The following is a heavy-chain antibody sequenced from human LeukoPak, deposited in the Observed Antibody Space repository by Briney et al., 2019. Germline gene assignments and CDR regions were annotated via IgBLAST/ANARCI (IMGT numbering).Heavy chain of an antibody. J-gene: IGHJ6*02. V-gene: IGHV3-7*01. CDR3: ARGRNLAV. CDR2: IKEDGSEK. Sequence: RSLRLSCAASGFTFSSYWMSWVRQAPGKGLEWVANIKEDGSEKYYVDSVKGRFTISRDNAKKSLFLQMNSLRVEDTAVYYCARGRNLAVWGQGTTVTVSS. CDR1: GFTFSSYW.